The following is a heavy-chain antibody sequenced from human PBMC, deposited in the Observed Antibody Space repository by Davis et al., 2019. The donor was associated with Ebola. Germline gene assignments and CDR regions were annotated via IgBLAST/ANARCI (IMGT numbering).Heavy chain of an antibody. D-gene: IGHD1/OR15-1a*01. CDR1: GFTSSCCA. Sequence: PGGSLRLSCTASGFTSSCCAMNWVRQAPGKGLEWVSGIGSSSNGRHYADSVKGRFTISRDDSKNIVYLQMNSLRAEDTAVYYCAREIVWNKKSYFDSWGRGTLVTVSS. CDR3: AREIVWNKKSYFDS. J-gene: IGHJ4*02. CDR2: IGSSSNGR. V-gene: IGHV3-23*05.